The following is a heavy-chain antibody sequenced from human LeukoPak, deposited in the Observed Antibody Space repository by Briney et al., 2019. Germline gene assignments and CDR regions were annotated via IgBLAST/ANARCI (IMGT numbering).Heavy chain of an antibody. V-gene: IGHV4-34*01. CDR3: AHRRWEPPFDY. D-gene: IGHD1-26*01. Sequence: SETLSLTCAVYGGSFSGYYWSWIRQPPGKGLEWIGEINHSGSTNYNPSLKSRVTISVDTSKNQFSLKLSSVTAADTAVYYCAHRRWEPPFDYWGQGTLVTVSP. J-gene: IGHJ4*02. CDR1: GGSFSGYY. CDR2: INHSGST.